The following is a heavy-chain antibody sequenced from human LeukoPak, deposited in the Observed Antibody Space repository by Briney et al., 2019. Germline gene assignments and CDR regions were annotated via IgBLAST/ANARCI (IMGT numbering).Heavy chain of an antibody. V-gene: IGHV1-46*01. CDR1: GYTFTSYY. D-gene: IGHD6-13*01. CDR2: INPSGGNT. CDR3: ARGIAAAADVMDY. J-gene: IGHJ4*02. Sequence: ASVKVSCKASGYTFTSYYMHWVRQAPGQGLEWMGIINPSGGNTNYAQKLQGRVTMTTDTSTSTAYMELRRLRSDDTAVYYCARGIAAAADVMDYWGQGTLVTVSS.